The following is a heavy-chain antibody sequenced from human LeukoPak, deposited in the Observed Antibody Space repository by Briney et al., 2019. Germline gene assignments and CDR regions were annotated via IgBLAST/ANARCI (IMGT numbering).Heavy chain of an antibody. V-gene: IGHV3-7*01. D-gene: IGHD6-19*01. CDR1: GFTFTSYW. CDR2: IKQDGSEK. CDR3: ANTLKEWLVLDAFDI. Sequence: PGGSLRLSCAASGFTFTSYWMTWVRQAPGKGLEWVANIKQDGSEKNYVDSVKGRFTISRDNAKNSLYLQMNSLRAEDTAVYYCANTLKEWLVLDAFDIWGQGTMVTVSS. J-gene: IGHJ3*02.